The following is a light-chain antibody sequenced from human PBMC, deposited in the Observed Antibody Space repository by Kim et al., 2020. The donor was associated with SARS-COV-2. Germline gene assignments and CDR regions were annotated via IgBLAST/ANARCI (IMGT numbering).Light chain of an antibody. V-gene: IGLV6-57*04. CDR3: QSYDSSNHYV. J-gene: IGLJ1*01. Sequence: NFMLTQPHSVSESPGKTVTISCTSSSGSIASHYVQWYQQRPGSAPTTVIYEDNQRPSGVPDRFSGSIDSSSNSASLTISGLKTEDEADYYCQSYDSSNHYVFGTGTKVTVL. CDR1: SGSIASHY. CDR2: EDN.